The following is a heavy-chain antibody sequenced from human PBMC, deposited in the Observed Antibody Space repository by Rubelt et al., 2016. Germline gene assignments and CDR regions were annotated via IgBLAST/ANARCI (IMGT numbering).Heavy chain of an antibody. CDR1: GYTFTSYG. CDR2: ISAYNGNT. CDR3: ARDPASRFTGTGGFDP. D-gene: IGHD1-1*01. J-gene: IGHJ5*02. Sequence: QVQLVQSGAEVKKPGASVKVSCKASGYTFTSYGISWVRQAPGQGLEWMGWISAYNGNTNYAQKLQGRVTMTTDTSTSTAYMGLGSLRSEDTAVYYCARDPASRFTGTGGFDPWGQGTLVTVSS. V-gene: IGHV1-18*01.